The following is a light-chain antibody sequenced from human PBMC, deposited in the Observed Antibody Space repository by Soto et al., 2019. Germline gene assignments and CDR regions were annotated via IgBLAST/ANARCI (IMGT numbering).Light chain of an antibody. CDR1: QSISSSY. CDR2: HAS. V-gene: IGKV3-20*01. Sequence: IVLTQSPGTLSLSPGDRATLSCRASQSISSSYLAWYQQKPGQAPRLLIYHASSRATGIPDRFRGSGSGTDFTLTISRLEPEDFAVYYCHQYGSSAWTFGQGTKVDIK. CDR3: HQYGSSAWT. J-gene: IGKJ1*01.